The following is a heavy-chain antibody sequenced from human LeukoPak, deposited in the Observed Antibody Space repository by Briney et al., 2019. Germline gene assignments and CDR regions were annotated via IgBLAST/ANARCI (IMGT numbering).Heavy chain of an antibody. J-gene: IGHJ3*02. CDR3: ARDGLPAAVNSDAFDI. D-gene: IGHD2-2*01. Sequence: PSETLSLTCTVSGGSISNGGYYWNWIRQPAGKGLEWIGRIYTSGSTNYSPSLKSRVTISVDTSKNQFSLMLTSVTAADTAVYYCARDGLPAAVNSDAFDIWGQGTMVTVSS. CDR1: GGSISNGGYY. V-gene: IGHV4-61*02. CDR2: IYTSGST.